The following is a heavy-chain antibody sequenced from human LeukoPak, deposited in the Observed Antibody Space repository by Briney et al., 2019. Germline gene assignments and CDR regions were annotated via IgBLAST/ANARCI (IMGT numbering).Heavy chain of an antibody. CDR1: GFTFSSYA. V-gene: IGHV3-30*04. J-gene: IGHJ6*02. CDR2: ILYDGSNK. D-gene: IGHD2-2*01. Sequence: GGSLRLSCAASGFTFSSYAMHWVRQAPGKGLEWVAVILYDGSNKYYADSVKGRFTISRDNSKNTLYLQMNSLRAEDTAVYYCARPFTDCSSTSCSYYYYGMDVWGQGTTVTVSS. CDR3: ARPFTDCSSTSCSYYYYGMDV.